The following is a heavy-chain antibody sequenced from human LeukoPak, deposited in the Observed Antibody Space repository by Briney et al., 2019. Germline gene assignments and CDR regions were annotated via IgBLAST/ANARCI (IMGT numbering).Heavy chain of an antibody. Sequence: SETLSLTCAVYGGSFSGYYWSWIRQPPGKGLEWIGEINHSGSTNYNPSLKSRVTISVDTSKNQFSLKLSSVTAADTAAYYCARGGRSYYGDPFDYWGQGTLVTVSS. CDR2: INHSGST. D-gene: IGHD1-26*01. V-gene: IGHV4-34*01. J-gene: IGHJ4*02. CDR3: ARGGRSYYGDPFDY. CDR1: GGSFSGYY.